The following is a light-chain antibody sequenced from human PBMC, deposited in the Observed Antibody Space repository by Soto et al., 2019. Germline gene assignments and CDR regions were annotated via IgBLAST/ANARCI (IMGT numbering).Light chain of an antibody. CDR3: SSYAVSNKGMI. J-gene: IGLJ2*01. V-gene: IGLV2-8*01. CDR2: EVT. Sequence: QSALTQPPSASGSPGQSVTISCTGTSSDIGGYNYVSWYQQHPGKAPKLIIYEVTKRPSGVPDRFSGSKSDNTASLTVSGLQAEDEADYYCSSYAVSNKGMIFGGGTKLTVL. CDR1: SSDIGGYNY.